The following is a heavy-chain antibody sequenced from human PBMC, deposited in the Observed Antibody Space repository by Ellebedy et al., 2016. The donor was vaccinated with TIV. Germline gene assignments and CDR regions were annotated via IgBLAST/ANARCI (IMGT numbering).Heavy chain of an antibody. V-gene: IGHV3-53*01. CDR1: DLIVSDNY. J-gene: IGHJ6*02. CDR2: IYSGGTT. CDR3: ARQHVVIVCTEYYSYGMDV. D-gene: IGHD5/OR15-5a*01. Sequence: PGGSLRLSCAASDLIVSDNYISWVRQAPGKGLEWVSVIYSGGTTYYADSVKGRFTISRDNSKNTLYLQMNSLRVDDTAIYYCARQHVVIVCTEYYSYGMDVWGPGTTVTVSS.